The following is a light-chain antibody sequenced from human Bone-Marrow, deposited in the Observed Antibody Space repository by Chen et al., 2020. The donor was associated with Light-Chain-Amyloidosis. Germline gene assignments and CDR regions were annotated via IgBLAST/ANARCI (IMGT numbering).Light chain of an antibody. CDR3: SSYTITNTLV. J-gene: IGLJ1*01. CDR1: SSDVGGDNH. CDR2: EVT. Sequence: SALTHLASVSGSTGHSHTISYPGTSSDVGGDNHVSWYHQHPDKAPKLMIYEVTNRPSWVPDRFSGSKSDNTASLTISGLQTEDEADYFCSSYTITNTLVFGSGTRVTVL. V-gene: IGLV2-14*01.